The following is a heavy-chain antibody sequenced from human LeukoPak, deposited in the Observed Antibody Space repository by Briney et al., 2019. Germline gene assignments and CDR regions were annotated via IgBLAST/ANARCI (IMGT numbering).Heavy chain of an antibody. CDR2: IYTGGST. J-gene: IGHJ4*02. CDR1: GFTVSSNY. V-gene: IGHV3-66*01. CDR3: ARSGPKPTLGELSFGHLYYFDY. Sequence: XGSXXXXXAASGFTVSSNYMSWVRQAPGKGLXWVSAIYTGGSTYYAGSVKGRFTISRDNSKNTLYLQMNSLRAEDTAVYYCARSGPKPTLGELSFGHLYYFDYWGQGTLVTVSS. D-gene: IGHD3-16*02.